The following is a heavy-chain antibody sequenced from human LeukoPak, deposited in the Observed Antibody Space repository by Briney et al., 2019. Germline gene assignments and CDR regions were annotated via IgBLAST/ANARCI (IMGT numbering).Heavy chain of an antibody. CDR2: TYYRSKWYN. Sequence: SQTLSLTCAISGDSVSSAAWNWIRQSPSRGLEWLGRTYYRSKWYNDYAVSVKSRITINPDTSKNQFSLQLNSVTPEDTAVYYCARGGIGYCTSSSCYFDYWGQGTLVTVSS. CDR1: GDSVSSAA. V-gene: IGHV6-1*01. J-gene: IGHJ4*02. CDR3: ARGGIGYCTSSSCYFDY. D-gene: IGHD2-2*01.